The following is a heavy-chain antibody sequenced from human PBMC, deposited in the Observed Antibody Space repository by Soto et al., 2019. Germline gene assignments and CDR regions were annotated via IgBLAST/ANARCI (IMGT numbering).Heavy chain of an antibody. CDR2: IYHSGST. CDR1: GGSASDYY. CDR3: ASPSSAYCSDTSCYVAAFHY. J-gene: IGHJ4*02. D-gene: IGHD2-2*01. Sequence: SETLSLTCNVSGGSASDYYWSWIRQPPGKGLEWIGSIYHSGSTYYNPSLKSRVTISVETSRNQFSLQLRSVTAADTAVYFCASPSSAYCSDTSCYVAAFHYWGQGIMVTVSS. V-gene: IGHV4-59*08.